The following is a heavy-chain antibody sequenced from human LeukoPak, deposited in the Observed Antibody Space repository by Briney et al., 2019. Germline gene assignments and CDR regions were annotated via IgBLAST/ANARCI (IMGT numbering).Heavy chain of an antibody. CDR3: AKDRKVFYDSSGSDY. J-gene: IGHJ4*02. V-gene: IGHV3-53*01. Sequence: PGGSLRLSCAASGFTVSSNYMSWVRQAPGKGLEWVSVIYSGGSTYYADSVKGRFTISRDNSKNTLYLQMNSLRAEDTAVYYCAKDRKVFYDSSGSDYWGQGTLVTVSS. CDR1: GFTVSSNY. D-gene: IGHD3-22*01. CDR2: IYSGGST.